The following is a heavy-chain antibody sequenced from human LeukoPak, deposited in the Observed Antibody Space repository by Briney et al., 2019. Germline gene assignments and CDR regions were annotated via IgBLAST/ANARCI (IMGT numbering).Heavy chain of an antibody. CDR2: ISGSGGST. V-gene: IGHV3-23*01. Sequence: PGGSLRLSCAASGFTLRNYAMSWVRQAPGKGLEWVSAISGSGGSTYYADSVKGRFTISRDNSKNTLYLQMNSLRAEDTAVYYCAKDLIAAAGRDYWGQGTLVTVSS. D-gene: IGHD6-13*01. J-gene: IGHJ4*02. CDR3: AKDLIAAAGRDY. CDR1: GFTLRNYA.